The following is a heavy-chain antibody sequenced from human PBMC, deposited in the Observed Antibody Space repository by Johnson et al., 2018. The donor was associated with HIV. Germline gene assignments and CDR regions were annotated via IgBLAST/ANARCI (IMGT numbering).Heavy chain of an antibody. D-gene: IGHD3-22*01. J-gene: IGHJ3*02. CDR2: INWNGGST. V-gene: IGHV3-20*04. CDR1: GFTFDDYG. CDR3: ARVDYDSSGYYLYAFDI. Sequence: EQLVESGGGVVRPGGSLRLSCAASGFTFDDYGMSWVRQAPGKGLEWVSGINWNGGSTGYADSVKGRFTISRDNAKNSLYLQMNSLRAEDTALYYCARVDYDSSGYYLYAFDIWGQGTMITVSS.